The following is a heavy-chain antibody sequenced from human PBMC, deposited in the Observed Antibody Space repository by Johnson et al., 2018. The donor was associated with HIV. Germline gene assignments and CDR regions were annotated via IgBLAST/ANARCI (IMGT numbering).Heavy chain of an antibody. CDR1: GFTVSSNY. J-gene: IGHJ3*02. CDR3: DAFDI. CDR2: IYSGGNT. V-gene: IGHV3-66*01. Sequence: VQLVESGGGLVQPGGSLRLSCAASGFTVSSNYMSWVRQAPGKGLEWVSVIYSGGNTYYADSVKGRFTISRDNSKNTLYLQMNSLRVGDTAVSLCDAFDIWGQGTMVTVPS.